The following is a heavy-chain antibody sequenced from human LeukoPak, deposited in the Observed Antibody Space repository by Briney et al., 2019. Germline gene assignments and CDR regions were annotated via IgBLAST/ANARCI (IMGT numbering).Heavy chain of an antibody. J-gene: IGHJ5*02. V-gene: IGHV1-46*01. CDR2: IMPLFGTA. CDR3: ARDVHGDYGSGWFDP. Sequence: ASVKVSCKASGYIFANHHVHWVRQAPGQGLEWLGGIMPLFGTAGYAQKFQGRVTITKDESTRTVYLELTSLTSDDTAVYYCARDVHGDYGSGWFDPRGQGILVSVSS. CDR1: GYIFANHH. D-gene: IGHD4-17*01.